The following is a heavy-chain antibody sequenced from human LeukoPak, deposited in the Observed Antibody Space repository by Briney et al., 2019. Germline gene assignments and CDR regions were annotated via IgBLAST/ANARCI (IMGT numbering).Heavy chain of an antibody. CDR3: AKNLRTSVAAFEY. Sequence: GGSLRLSCTASGFTLLCITWVRQAPGKGLEWVSAISPSSNTRYHSDSVRGRFTVSRDNSENTVYLQMDRLRADDTAVYYCAKNLRTSVAAFEYWGQGTLVTVSS. CDR1: GFTLLC. CDR2: ISPSSNTR. D-gene: IGHD6-19*01. V-gene: IGHV3-23*01. J-gene: IGHJ4*02.